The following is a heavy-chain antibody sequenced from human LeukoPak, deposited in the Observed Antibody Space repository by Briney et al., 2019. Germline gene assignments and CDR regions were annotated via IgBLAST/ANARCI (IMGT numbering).Heavy chain of an antibody. V-gene: IGHV1-18*01. J-gene: IGHJ4*02. Sequence: ASVTVSCKASGYTFTTYGINWLRQAPGQGLEWMGWISTYNGNTNYAQKLQGRVSMTTDTSTSTAYMELRSLRSDDTAVYYCARTCSTTSCYVIYWGQGTLVTVSS. CDR3: ARTCSTTSCYVIY. CDR1: GYTFTTYG. D-gene: IGHD2-2*01. CDR2: ISTYNGNT.